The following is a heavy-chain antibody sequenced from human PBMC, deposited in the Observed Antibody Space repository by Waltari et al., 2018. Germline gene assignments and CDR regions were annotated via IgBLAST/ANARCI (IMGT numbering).Heavy chain of an antibody. CDR3: ATGREQLAHFDH. J-gene: IGHJ4*02. Sequence: QVQLVQSGAEVKKPGSSVKVSCKASGGTFSSYAISWVRQAPGQGLEWMGGISPILGTANYAQNFQGRVTSTADTLTDTAFMEVDTLRSEDTAVYYCATGREQLAHFDHWGQGTLVTVSS. V-gene: IGHV1-69*10. D-gene: IGHD6-6*01. CDR2: ISPILGTA. CDR1: GGTFSSYA.